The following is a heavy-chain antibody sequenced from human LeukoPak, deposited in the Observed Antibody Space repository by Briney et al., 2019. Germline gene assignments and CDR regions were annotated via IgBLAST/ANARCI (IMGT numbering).Heavy chain of an antibody. Sequence: SETVFLTCTVSVGDFNSSRYNWNWIRQPPGKGLEWIGYIYYSGSTNYNPSLKSRVTISVDTSKNQFSLKLSSVTAADTAVYCCARAAYSGSYHSDYWGQGTLVTVSS. CDR3: ARAAYSGSYHSDY. D-gene: IGHD1-26*01. J-gene: IGHJ4*02. CDR2: IYYSGST. CDR1: VGDFNSSRYN. V-gene: IGHV4-61*01.